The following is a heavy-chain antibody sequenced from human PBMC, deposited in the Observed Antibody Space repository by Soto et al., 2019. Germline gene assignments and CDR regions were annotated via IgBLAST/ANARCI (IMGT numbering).Heavy chain of an antibody. CDR2: IHFSGTP. CDR1: GASIRSDGTY. Sequence: TLSLSCFVPGASIRSDGTYWSWVREFPGKGLEWIGYIHFSGTPFYSPSLKSRVSILLDTSESSFSLQLSSVTAADTAVYYCARDRGYRDSEYYGMDVWGQGITVTVPS. V-gene: IGHV4-31*03. D-gene: IGHD5-12*01. J-gene: IGHJ6*02. CDR3: ARDRGYRDSEYYGMDV.